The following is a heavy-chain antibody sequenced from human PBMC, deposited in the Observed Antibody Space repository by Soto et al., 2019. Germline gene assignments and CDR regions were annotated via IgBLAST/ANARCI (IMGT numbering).Heavy chain of an antibody. V-gene: IGHV2-70*01. Sequence: GSGPTLVNPTQTLTLTCTFSGFSLSTSGMSVSWISQPPGKALEWLALIDWDDDKYYSTSLKTRLTISKDTSKNQVVLTMTNMDPVDTATYYCARIPRYSSSWREYYYYGMDVWGQGTTVTVSS. CDR2: IDWDDDK. J-gene: IGHJ6*02. CDR1: GFSLSTSGMS. D-gene: IGHD6-13*01. CDR3: ARIPRYSSSWREYYYYGMDV.